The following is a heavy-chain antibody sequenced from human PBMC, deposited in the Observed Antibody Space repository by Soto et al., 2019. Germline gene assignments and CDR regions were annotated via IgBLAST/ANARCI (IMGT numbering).Heavy chain of an antibody. CDR1: GGSISSSSYY. V-gene: IGHV4-39*01. J-gene: IGHJ4*02. CDR3: SRHKGFSEAIDY. D-gene: IGHD3-10*01. Sequence: SETLCLTCTVSGGSISSSSYYWGWIRQPPGKGLEWIGSIYYSGSTYYNPSLKSRVTISVDTSKNQFSLKLSSVTAADTAVYYWSRHKGFSEAIDYPGPGPLLTLSS. CDR2: IYYSGST.